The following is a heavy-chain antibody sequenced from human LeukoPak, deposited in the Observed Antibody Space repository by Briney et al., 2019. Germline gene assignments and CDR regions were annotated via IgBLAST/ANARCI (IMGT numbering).Heavy chain of an antibody. CDR1: GYSFSDYG. CDR3: GRGDHCTGYLQYYFDQ. CDR2: ISYDGGHK. V-gene: IGHV3-30*03. D-gene: IGHD3/OR15-3a*01. J-gene: IGHJ4*02. Sequence: GRSLRLSCAASGYSFSDYGMHWVRQAPVKGLEWVALISYDGGHKYYRDSVKGRFTISRNNSNNTLFLQMNDLSAEDSAVYYCGRGDHCTGYLQYYFDQWGQGTLVTVSS.